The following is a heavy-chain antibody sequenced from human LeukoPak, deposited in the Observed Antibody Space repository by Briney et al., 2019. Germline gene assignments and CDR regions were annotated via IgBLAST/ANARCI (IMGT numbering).Heavy chain of an antibody. D-gene: IGHD2-2*01. CDR1: TFSFSTYW. Sequence: GGSLRLSCAASTFSFSTYWMSWVRQAPGKGLEWVATVKYDGSDKYYGDSVKGRFTISRDNAKNSLYLQMNSLRAEDTAVYYCATYSSSNGREFQYWGQGTLVTVSS. CDR2: VKYDGSDK. J-gene: IGHJ1*01. CDR3: ATYSSSNGREFQY. V-gene: IGHV3-7*01.